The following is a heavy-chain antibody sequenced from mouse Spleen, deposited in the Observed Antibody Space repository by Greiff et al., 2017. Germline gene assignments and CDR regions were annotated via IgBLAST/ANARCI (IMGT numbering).Heavy chain of an antibody. CDR3: ARNLGGQGWFAY. CDR1: GFSLTSYG. D-gene: IGHD3-3*01. V-gene: IGHV2-2*01. Sequence: VQLQQSGPGLVQPSQSLSITCTVSGFSLTSYGVHWVRQSPGKGLEWLGVIWSGGSTDYNAAFISRLSISKDNSKSQVFFKMNSLQADDTAIYYCARNLGGQGWFAYWGQGTLVTVSA. CDR2: IWSGGST. J-gene: IGHJ3*01.